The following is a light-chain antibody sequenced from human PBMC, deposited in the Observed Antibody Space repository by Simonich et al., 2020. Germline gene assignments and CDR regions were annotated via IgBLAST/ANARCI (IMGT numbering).Light chain of an antibody. CDR2: EGS. J-gene: IGLJ2*01. Sequence: QSALTQPASVSGSPGQSITISCTGTSSDVGSYNLVSWYQQHPGKAPKLMIYEGSKRPVGVSNRFSGSKSGNTASLTISGLQAEDEADYYCCSYAGSSTVVFGGGTKLTVL. CDR3: CSYAGSSTVV. V-gene: IGLV2-23*01. CDR1: SSDVGSYNL.